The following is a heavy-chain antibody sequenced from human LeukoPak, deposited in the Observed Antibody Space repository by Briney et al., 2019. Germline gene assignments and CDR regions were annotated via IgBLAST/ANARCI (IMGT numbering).Heavy chain of an antibody. V-gene: IGHV3-53*01. CDR3: ARVWLTNWFDP. J-gene: IGHJ5*02. D-gene: IGHD5-12*01. Sequence: PGGSLRLSCAASGFTVSSNYMSWVRQAPGKGLEWVSVIYSGGSTYYADSVKGRFTISRDNSKNTLYLQMNSLRAEDTAVYYCARVWLTNWFDPWGQGTLVTVSS. CDR2: IYSGGST. CDR1: GFTVSSNY.